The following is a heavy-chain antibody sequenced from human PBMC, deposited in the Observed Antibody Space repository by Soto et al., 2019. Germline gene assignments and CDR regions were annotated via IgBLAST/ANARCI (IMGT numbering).Heavy chain of an antibody. Sequence: QVQLVQSGAEVKKPGSSVKVSCKASGGTFSSYTISWVRQAPGQGLEWMGRIIPILGIANYAQKFQGRVTITADKSTSTAHMELSSLRSEDTAVYYCARADHSSSWYSGGYWGQGTLVTVSS. D-gene: IGHD6-13*01. V-gene: IGHV1-69*02. CDR1: GGTFSSYT. CDR2: IIPILGIA. J-gene: IGHJ4*02. CDR3: ARADHSSSWYSGGY.